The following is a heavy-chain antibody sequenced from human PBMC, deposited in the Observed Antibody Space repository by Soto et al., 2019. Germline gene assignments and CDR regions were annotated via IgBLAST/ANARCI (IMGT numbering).Heavy chain of an antibody. D-gene: IGHD1-1*01. CDR2: ISPYNAKT. V-gene: IGHV1-18*04. CDR1: GYTFTGYG. CDR3: GRSRYDDHWYAMDV. Sequence: GASVKVSCKASGYTFTGYGIAWVRQAPGQGLEWMGWISPYNAKTYYTEKLQDRVTMTTDMSTSTAYMEMRSLRSDDTAVYFCGRSRYDDHWYAMDVWGQGTTVTVSS. J-gene: IGHJ6*02.